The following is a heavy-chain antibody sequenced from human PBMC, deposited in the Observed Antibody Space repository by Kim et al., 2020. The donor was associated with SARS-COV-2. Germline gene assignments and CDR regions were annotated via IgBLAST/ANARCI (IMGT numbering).Heavy chain of an antibody. J-gene: IGHJ4*02. CDR1: GFTFSSYA. V-gene: IGHV3-30*04. CDR2: ISYDGSNK. CDR3: ARDLGPFDY. Sequence: GGSLRLSCAASGFTFSSYAMHWVRQAPGKGLEWVAVISYDGSNKYYVVSVKGRFTISRDNSKNTLYLQMNSLRAEDTAVYYCARDLGPFDYWGQGTLVTVSS.